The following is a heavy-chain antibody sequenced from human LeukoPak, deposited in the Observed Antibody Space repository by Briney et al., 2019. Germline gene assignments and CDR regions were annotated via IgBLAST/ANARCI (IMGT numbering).Heavy chain of an antibody. CDR2: ISGSGGST. CDR1: GFTFSSYA. Sequence: GGSLRLSCAASGFTFSSYAMSWVRQAPGKGLEWVSAISGSGGSTYYADSVKGRFTIYRDNSKNTLYLQMNSLRAEDTAVYYCPKLIDPQFPFDYWGQGTLVTVSS. V-gene: IGHV3-23*01. CDR3: PKLIDPQFPFDY. J-gene: IGHJ4*02. D-gene: IGHD2-15*01.